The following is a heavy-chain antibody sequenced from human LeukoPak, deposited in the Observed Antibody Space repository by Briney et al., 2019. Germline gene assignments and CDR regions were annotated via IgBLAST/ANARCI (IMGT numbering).Heavy chain of an antibody. CDR1: GFTFDSYA. CDR3: AKDMSRQQLVLGY. Sequence: GGSLRLSCAASGFTFDSYAMSWVRQAPGKGLEWVSGISWNSGSIGYADSVKGRFTISRDNAKNSLYLQMNSLRAEDTALYYCAKDMSRQQLVLGYWGQGTLVTVSS. V-gene: IGHV3-9*01. J-gene: IGHJ4*02. D-gene: IGHD6-13*01. CDR2: ISWNSGSI.